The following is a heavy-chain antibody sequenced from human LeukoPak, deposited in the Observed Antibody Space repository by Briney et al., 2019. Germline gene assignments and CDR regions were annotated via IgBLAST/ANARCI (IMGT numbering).Heavy chain of an antibody. CDR3: AKVVGAIDS. J-gene: IGHJ4*02. V-gene: IGHV3-23*01. CDR1: GLTFSSYA. CDR2: ISASGSST. Sequence: GGSLRLSCAASGLTFSSYALTWVRQAPGKGLEWVSAISASGSSTFYADSVKGRFTISRDNSKNTVYLQMDGLRADDTAIYYCAKVVGAIDSWGQGTLVTVSS. D-gene: IGHD2-2*01.